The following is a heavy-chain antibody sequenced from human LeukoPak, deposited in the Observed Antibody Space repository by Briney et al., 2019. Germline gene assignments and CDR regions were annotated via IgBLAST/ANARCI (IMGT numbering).Heavy chain of an antibody. D-gene: IGHD4-17*01. CDR2: INPSGGST. V-gene: IGHV1-46*01. J-gene: IGHJ4*02. CDR3: ARDSLYGVVDY. CDR1: GYTFTSYY. Sequence: ASVKVSCTTSGYTFTSYYIHWVRQAPGQGLEWMGIINPSGGSTSYAQKFQGRVTMTRDTSTSTVYMYLSSLRSEDTAVYYCARDSLYGVVDYWGQGTLVTVSS.